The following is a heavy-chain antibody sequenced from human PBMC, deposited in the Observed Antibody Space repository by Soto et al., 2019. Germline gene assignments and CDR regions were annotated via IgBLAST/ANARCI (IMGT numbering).Heavy chain of an antibody. V-gene: IGHV4-59*01. J-gene: IGHJ3*02. Sequence: SETLSLTCTVSGGSISSYYWSWIRQPPGKGLEWIGYIYYSGSTNYNPSLKSRVTISVDTSKNQFSLKLSSVTAADTAVYYCARDIVVVPAAMFAFDIWGQGTMVTVSS. CDR2: IYYSGST. D-gene: IGHD2-2*01. CDR1: GGSISSYY. CDR3: ARDIVVVPAAMFAFDI.